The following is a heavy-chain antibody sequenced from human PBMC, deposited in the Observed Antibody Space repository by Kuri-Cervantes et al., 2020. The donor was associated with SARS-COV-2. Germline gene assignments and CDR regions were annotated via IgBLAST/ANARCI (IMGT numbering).Heavy chain of an antibody. CDR1: GFTFSDYY. CDR3: AKDRVGVQDF. V-gene: IGHV3-30*18. Sequence: GESLKISCEGSGFTFSDYYMSWVRQAPGKGLEWVAVISHDGKNKKCIASGKGRFTISRDNSQNTLYLHMKSLRSEDTAMYYCAKDRVGVQDFWGQGTLVTVSS. J-gene: IGHJ4*02. D-gene: IGHD2-21*01. CDR2: ISHDGKNK.